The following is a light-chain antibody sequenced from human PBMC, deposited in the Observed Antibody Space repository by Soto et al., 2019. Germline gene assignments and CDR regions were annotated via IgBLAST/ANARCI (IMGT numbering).Light chain of an antibody. J-gene: IGLJ1*01. CDR1: SSNIGNNA. V-gene: IGLV1-36*01. CDR2: YDD. CDR3: AAWDDSLNAHYV. Sequence: QSVLTQPPSVSEAPRQRVSISCSGSSSNIGNNAVNWYQQLPGKAPKLLIYYDDLLPSGVSDRFSGSKSATSASLAISGLQSEDEADYYCAAWDDSLNAHYVFGTGTKLTVL.